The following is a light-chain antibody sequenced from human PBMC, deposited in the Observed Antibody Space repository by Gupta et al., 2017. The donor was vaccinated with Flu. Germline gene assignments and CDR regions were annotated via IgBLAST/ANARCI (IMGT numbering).Light chain of an antibody. CDR2: AAS. CDR1: QSISSY. CDR3: QQSYSNPHIT. V-gene: IGKV1-39*01. J-gene: IGKJ4*01. Sequence: SSLSASVGDRGTITCRASQSISSYLNWYKQKPGKAPKLLIYAASSWQSGVTSRFSGSGSGKDLTLTISSRQPEDFATYYCQQSYSNPHITFGGGTKVEIK.